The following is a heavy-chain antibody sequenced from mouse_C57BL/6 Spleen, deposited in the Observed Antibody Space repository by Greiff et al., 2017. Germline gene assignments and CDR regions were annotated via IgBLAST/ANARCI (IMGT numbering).Heavy chain of an antibody. D-gene: IGHD2-3*01. CDR3: ASAIYDGSDY. CDR1: GYAFSSSW. V-gene: IGHV1-82*01. J-gene: IGHJ2*01. Sequence: QVQLQQSGPELVKPGASVKISCKASGYAFSSSWMNWVKQRPGKGLEWIGRIYPGDGDTNYNGKFKGKATLTADKSSSTAYMQRSSLTSEDSAVYFCASAIYDGSDYWGQGTTLTVSS. CDR2: IYPGDGDT.